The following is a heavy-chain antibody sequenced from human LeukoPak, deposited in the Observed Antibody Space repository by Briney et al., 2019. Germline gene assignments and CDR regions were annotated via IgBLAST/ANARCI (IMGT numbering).Heavy chain of an antibody. CDR1: GGSISSSNW. V-gene: IGHV4-4*02. CDR3: ARISYSSGWQIDY. D-gene: IGHD6-19*01. J-gene: IGHJ4*02. Sequence: PSETLSLTCAVSGGSISSSNWWSWVRQPPGKGLEWIGEIYHSGSTNYNPSLKSRVTISVDKPKNQFSLKLSSVTAADTAVYYCARISYSSGWQIDYWGQGTLVTVSS. CDR2: IYHSGST.